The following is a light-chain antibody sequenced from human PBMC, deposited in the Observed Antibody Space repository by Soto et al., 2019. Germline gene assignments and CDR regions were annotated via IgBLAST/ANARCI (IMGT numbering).Light chain of an antibody. CDR3: QQYNNWPKT. CDR2: GAS. Sequence: EIVLTQSPGTLSLSPGKRATLSCRASQSVSSTYLAWYQQKPGQAPRLLIYGASSRATGIPDRFSGSGSGTDFTLTISRLEPEDFAVYYCQQYNNWPKTFGQGTKVDIK. V-gene: IGKV3-20*01. J-gene: IGKJ1*01. CDR1: QSVSSTY.